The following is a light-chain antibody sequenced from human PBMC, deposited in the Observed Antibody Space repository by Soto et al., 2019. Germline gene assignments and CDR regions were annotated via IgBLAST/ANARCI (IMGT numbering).Light chain of an antibody. CDR3: QQRSNWPPIT. V-gene: IGKV3-11*01. Sequence: EIAMTQSPASLSVFPGKRATLSCRASQSISSNLAWYQQKPGQAPRLLIYGASTRATGIPARFSGSGSGTDFTLTISSLEPEDFAVYYCQQRSNWPPITFGQGTRLEIK. CDR2: GAS. J-gene: IGKJ5*01. CDR1: QSISSN.